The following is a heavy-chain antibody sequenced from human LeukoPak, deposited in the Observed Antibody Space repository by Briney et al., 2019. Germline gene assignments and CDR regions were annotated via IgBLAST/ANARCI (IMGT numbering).Heavy chain of an antibody. CDR3: ARDRHYDFWSGYYPFSYYYYYYMDV. V-gene: IGHV3-11*04. D-gene: IGHD3-3*01. J-gene: IGHJ6*03. CDR2: IGTSGRVI. CDR1: GFTFSDYY. Sequence: GGSLRLSCAASGFTFSDYYMSWIRQAPGEGLEWVSYIGTSGRVIYYADSVRGRFTISRDNAKNSLYLQMNSLRAEDTAVYYCARDRHYDFWSGYYPFSYYYYYYMDVWGKGTTVTVSS.